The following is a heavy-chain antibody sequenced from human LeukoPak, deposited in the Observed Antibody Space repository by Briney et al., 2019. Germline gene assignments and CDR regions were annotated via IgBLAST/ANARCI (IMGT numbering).Heavy chain of an antibody. Sequence: PGGSLTLSCPASGFTFSNNWMTWVRQAPGRGREWVAHIKEDGSAKNYIDSVKGPFNLSRDNAKNSLFLQMNSVRAEDTAIYYCARDLGWFYFDSWGQGTLVTVSS. CDR1: GFTFSNNW. J-gene: IGHJ4*02. V-gene: IGHV3-7*01. CDR3: ARDLGWFYFDS. D-gene: IGHD2-15*01. CDR2: IKEDGSAK.